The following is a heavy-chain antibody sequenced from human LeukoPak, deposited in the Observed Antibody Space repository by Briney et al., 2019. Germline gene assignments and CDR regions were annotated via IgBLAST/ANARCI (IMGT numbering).Heavy chain of an antibody. Sequence: SETLSLTCTVSGGSISSYYWSWIRQPAGKGLEWIGRIYTSGSTNYNPSLKSRVTMSVDTSKNQFSLKLTSVTAADTAVYYCVRGGYCSGGSCYIFDYWGQGTLVTVSS. V-gene: IGHV4-4*07. J-gene: IGHJ4*02. CDR1: GGSISSYY. CDR2: IYTSGST. D-gene: IGHD2-15*01. CDR3: VRGGYCSGGSCYIFDY.